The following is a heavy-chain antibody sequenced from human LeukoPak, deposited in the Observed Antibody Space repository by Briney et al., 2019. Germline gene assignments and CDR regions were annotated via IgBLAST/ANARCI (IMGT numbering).Heavy chain of an antibody. CDR2: MNPNSGNT. V-gene: IGHV1-8*01. CDR1: GYTFTSYD. CDR3: ARVGGSIFGVAYYGMDV. Sequence: ASVKVSCKASGYTFTSYDINWVRQATGQGLEWMGWMNPNSGNTGYAQKFQGRVTITADKSTSTAYMELSSLRSEDTAVYYCARVGGSIFGVAYYGMDVWGQGTTVTVSS. J-gene: IGHJ6*02. D-gene: IGHD3-3*01.